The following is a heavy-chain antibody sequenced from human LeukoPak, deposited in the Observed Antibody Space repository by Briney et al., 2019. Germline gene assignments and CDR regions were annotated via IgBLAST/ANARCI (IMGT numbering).Heavy chain of an antibody. D-gene: IGHD2-2*01. CDR3: ARLRLGYCSSTSCYDPYYFDY. Sequence: ASVKVSCKASGYTFTSYGISWVRQAPGQGLEWMGWISAYNGNTNYAQKLQGRVTMTTDTSTSTAYMELSSLRSDDTAVYYCARLRLGYCSSTSCYDPYYFDYWGQGTLVTVSS. J-gene: IGHJ4*02. V-gene: IGHV1-18*01. CDR1: GYTFTSYG. CDR2: ISAYNGNT.